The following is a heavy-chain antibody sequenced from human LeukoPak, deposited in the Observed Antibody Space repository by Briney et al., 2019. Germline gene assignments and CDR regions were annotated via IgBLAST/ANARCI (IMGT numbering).Heavy chain of an antibody. D-gene: IGHD2/OR15-2a*01. CDR2: IKADGSEE. V-gene: IGHV3-7*05. CDR1: GFSFSGHW. Sequence: GGSLRLSCAASGFSFSGHWMNWVRQPPGKGLEWVANIKADGSEEYYVDSVKGRFTISRDDAKRTVDLQMDNLRAEDTAIYYCAHRNNFEYWGQGALVTVSS. CDR3: AHRNNFEY. J-gene: IGHJ4*02.